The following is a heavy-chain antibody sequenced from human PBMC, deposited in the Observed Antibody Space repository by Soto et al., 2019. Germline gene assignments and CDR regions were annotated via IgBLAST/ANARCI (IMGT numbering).Heavy chain of an antibody. CDR1: GGSISSGGYY. CDR2: IYYSGST. D-gene: IGHD3-22*01. J-gene: IGHJ3*02. CDR3: ARENRNRPYYYDSSCYYAHDAFDI. V-gene: IGHV4-31*03. Sequence: QVQLQESGPGLVKPSQTLSLTCTVSGGSISSGGYYWSWIRQHPGKGLEWIGYIYYSGSTYYNPSLKSRVTISVDTSKNQCSLKMSSVTAADTAVYYCARENRNRPYYYDSSCYYAHDAFDIWGQGTMVTVSS.